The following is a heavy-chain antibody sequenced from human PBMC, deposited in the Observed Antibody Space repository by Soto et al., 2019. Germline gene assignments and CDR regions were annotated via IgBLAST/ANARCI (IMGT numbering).Heavy chain of an antibody. J-gene: IGHJ5*02. CDR3: ARVTDYSNYWSPSLRGNWFDP. CDR2: IKLDASEK. Sequence: GGSLRLSCAASGFTFGYYWMSWVRQAPGKGLEWLATIKLDASEKKYVDSVKGRFTLSRDNAKNSLYLQMDSLRVEDTAAYYCARVTDYSNYWSPSLRGNWFDPWGQGTLVTVSS. D-gene: IGHD4-4*01. CDR1: GFTFGYYW. V-gene: IGHV3-7*03.